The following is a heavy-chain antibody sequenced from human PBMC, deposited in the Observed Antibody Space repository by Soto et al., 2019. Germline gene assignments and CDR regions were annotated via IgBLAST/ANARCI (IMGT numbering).Heavy chain of an antibody. Sequence: PVGSLRLSCAASGFTFSTYGMDWVRQAPGKGLEWVAVIWNDGSNKYYADSVKGRFTISRDHSKNTLYLQMNSLRAEDTAVYYCARDLGGSYGPFDYWGQGTLVTVS. D-gene: IGHD5-18*01. J-gene: IGHJ4*02. V-gene: IGHV3-33*01. CDR1: GFTFSTYG. CDR2: IWNDGSNK. CDR3: ARDLGGSYGPFDY.